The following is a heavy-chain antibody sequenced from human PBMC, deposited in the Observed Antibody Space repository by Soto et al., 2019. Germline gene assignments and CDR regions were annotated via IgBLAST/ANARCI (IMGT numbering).Heavy chain of an antibody. CDR1: GGSFSGYY. CDR2: INHSGST. J-gene: IGHJ6*02. CDR3: ARISGYSSSWYTISSPHYYYYGMDV. V-gene: IGHV4-34*01. D-gene: IGHD6-13*01. Sequence: PSETLSLTCAVYGGSFSGYYWSWIRQPPGKGLEWIGEINHSGSTNYNPSLKSRVTISVDTSKNQLSLKLSSVTAADTAVYYCARISGYSSSWYTISSPHYYYYGMDVWGQGTKVTVSS.